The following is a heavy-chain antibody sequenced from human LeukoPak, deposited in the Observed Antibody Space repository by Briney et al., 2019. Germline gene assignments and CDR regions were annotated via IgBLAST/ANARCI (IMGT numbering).Heavy chain of an antibody. CDR2: ISYDGSNK. D-gene: IGHD6-19*01. CDR3: ARPDSSGWYFRSYFDY. CDR1: GFTFSSYA. J-gene: IGHJ4*02. V-gene: IGHV3-30-3*01. Sequence: GGSLRLSCAASGFTFSSYAMHWVRQAPGKGLEWVAVISYDGSNKYYADSVKGRFTISRDNSKNTLYLQMNSLRAEDTAVYYCARPDSSGWYFRSYFDYWGQGTLVTVSS.